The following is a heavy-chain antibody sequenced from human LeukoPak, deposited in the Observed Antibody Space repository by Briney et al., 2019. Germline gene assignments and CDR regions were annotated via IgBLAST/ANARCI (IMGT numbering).Heavy chain of an antibody. V-gene: IGHV6-1*01. CDR3: ARTTGHFDY. D-gene: IGHD2-8*02. CDR1: LGRASSQSAA. CDR2: TYPRSKWYS. Sequence: QSLSVSPAKPLGRASSQSAASSSTRLSPTRCIEWLGRTYPRSKWYSESAVSLKGRITINPDTSKNQFSLQLNSVAPEDTAVYYCARTTGHFDYWGQGTLVTVSS. J-gene: IGHJ4*02.